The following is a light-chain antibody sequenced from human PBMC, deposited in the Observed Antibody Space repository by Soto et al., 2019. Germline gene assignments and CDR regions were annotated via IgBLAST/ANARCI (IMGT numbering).Light chain of an antibody. V-gene: IGLV2-14*01. CDR2: EVS. CDR1: SSDIGGYNY. CDR3: ISYTLNSIPYV. J-gene: IGLJ1*01. Sequence: QSALTQPASVSGSPGQSITISWTGTSSDIGGYNYVSWYQQHPGRAPKLIIYEVSYRPSGSSNRFSGSKSGNTASLTISGLQAEDEADYYCISYTLNSIPYVFGTGTKLTVL.